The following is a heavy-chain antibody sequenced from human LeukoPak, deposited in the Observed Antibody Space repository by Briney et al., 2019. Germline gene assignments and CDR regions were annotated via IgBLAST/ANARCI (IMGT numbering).Heavy chain of an antibody. CDR2: IYYSGST. J-gene: IGHJ4*02. Sequence: SETLSLTCTVSGGSISSSSYYWGWIRQPPGKGLEWIGSIYYSGSTYYNPSLKSRVTISVDTSKNQFSLKLSSVTAADTAVYYCARDLRAVVLMVNAPYFDYWGRGTLVTVSS. V-gene: IGHV4-39*07. CDR1: GGSISSSSYY. D-gene: IGHD2-8*01. CDR3: ARDLRAVVLMVNAPYFDY.